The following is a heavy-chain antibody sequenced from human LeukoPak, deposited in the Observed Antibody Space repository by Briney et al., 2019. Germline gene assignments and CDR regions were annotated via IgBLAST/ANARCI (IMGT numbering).Heavy chain of an antibody. CDR2: INHSGST. CDR3: ARSSTSWFRYGMDV. V-gene: IGHV4-34*01. D-gene: IGHD2-2*01. Sequence: PSETLSLTCAVYGGSFSGYYWSWIRQPPGKGLEWIGEINHSGSTNYNPSLKSRVTISVDTSKNQFSLKLSSVTAADTAVYYCARSSTSWFRYGMDVWGQGTTVTVSS. CDR1: GGSFSGYY. J-gene: IGHJ6*02.